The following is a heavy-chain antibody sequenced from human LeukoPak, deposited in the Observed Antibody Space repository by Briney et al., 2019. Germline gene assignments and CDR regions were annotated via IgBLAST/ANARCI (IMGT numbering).Heavy chain of an antibody. CDR3: ARDQTRYSGYEHYYYYGMDL. CDR2: IYHSGST. Sequence: SETLSLTCAVSGGSMSSGGNSWSWIRQPPGKGLEWIGYIYHSGSTYYNPSLKSRVTISVDRSKNQFSLKLSSVTAADTAVYYCARDQTRYSGYEHYYYYGMDLWLQGTTVTVSS. J-gene: IGHJ6*02. CDR1: GGSMSSGGNS. D-gene: IGHD5-12*01. V-gene: IGHV4-30-2*01.